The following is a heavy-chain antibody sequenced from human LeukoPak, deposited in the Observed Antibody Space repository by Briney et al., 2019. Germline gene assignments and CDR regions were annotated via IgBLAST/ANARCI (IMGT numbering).Heavy chain of an antibody. D-gene: IGHD2-2*02. Sequence: SETLSLTCAVYGGSFSGYYWSWIRQPPGMGLEWIGEINHSGSTNYNPSLKSRVTISVDTSKNQFSLKLSSVTAADTAVYYCARGGLYQVLDYWGQGTLVTVSS. CDR2: INHSGST. CDR3: ARGGLYQVLDY. CDR1: GGSFSGYY. J-gene: IGHJ4*02. V-gene: IGHV4-34*01.